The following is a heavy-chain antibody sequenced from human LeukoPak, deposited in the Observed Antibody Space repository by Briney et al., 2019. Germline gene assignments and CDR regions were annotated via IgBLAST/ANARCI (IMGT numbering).Heavy chain of an antibody. J-gene: IGHJ4*02. D-gene: IGHD4-17*01. CDR1: GFTLSSYS. CDR2: ISSTSSGTI. CDR3: ARSTVTPGY. Sequence: GGSLRLSCAASGFTLSSYSMNWVRQAPGKGLEWVSYISSTSSGTIFYADSVKGRFTISRDNAKNSLHLQMNSLRDEDTAVYYGARSTVTPGYWGQGTLVTVSS. V-gene: IGHV3-48*02.